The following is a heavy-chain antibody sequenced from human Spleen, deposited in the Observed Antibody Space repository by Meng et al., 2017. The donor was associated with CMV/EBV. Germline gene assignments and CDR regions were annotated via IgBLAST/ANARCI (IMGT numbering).Heavy chain of an antibody. D-gene: IGHD3-3*01. CDR3: ASKYDFWSGYYPLPVFGMDV. V-gene: IGHV4-34*01. CDR2: INHSGST. J-gene: IGHJ6*02. Sequence: SETLSLTCAVYGGSFSGYYWSWIRQPPGKGLEWIGEINHSGSTNYNPSLKSRVTISVDTSKNQFSLKLSSVTAADTAVYYCASKYDFWSGYYPLPVFGMDVWGQGTTVTVSS. CDR1: GGSFSGYY.